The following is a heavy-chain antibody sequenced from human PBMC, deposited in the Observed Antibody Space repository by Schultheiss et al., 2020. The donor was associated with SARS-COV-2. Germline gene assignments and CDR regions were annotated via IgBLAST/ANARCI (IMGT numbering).Heavy chain of an antibody. Sequence: ASVKVSCKASGYIFTNYGLSWVRQAPGQGLEWMGWISVVDGNTHYAQNFQGRLTMTRDTSMNTAYMELRSLRSDDTATYYCARGVVVVAATHYYYYGMDVWGQGTTVTVSS. V-gene: IGHV1-18*01. J-gene: IGHJ6*02. CDR2: ISVVDGNT. CDR3: ARGVVVVAATHYYYYGMDV. CDR1: GYIFTNYG. D-gene: IGHD2-15*01.